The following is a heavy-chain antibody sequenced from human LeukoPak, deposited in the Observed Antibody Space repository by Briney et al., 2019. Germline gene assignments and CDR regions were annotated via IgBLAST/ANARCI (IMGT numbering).Heavy chain of an antibody. CDR2: INPNSGGT. CDR3: ARDIVVVPAAIKRGLNWFDP. V-gene: IGHV1-2*02. D-gene: IGHD2-2*02. Sequence: ASVKVSCKASGYTFTSYGISWVRQAPGQGLEWMGWINPNSGGTNYAQKFQGRVTMTRDTSISTAYMELSRLRSDDTAVYYCARDIVVVPAAIKRGLNWFDPWGQGTLVTVSS. CDR1: GYTFTSYG. J-gene: IGHJ5*02.